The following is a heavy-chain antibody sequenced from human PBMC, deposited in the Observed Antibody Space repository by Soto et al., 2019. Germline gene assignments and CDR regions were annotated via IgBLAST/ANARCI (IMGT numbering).Heavy chain of an antibody. V-gene: IGHV4-59*08. Sequence: SETLPLTCTVSGGSFSGSYWNWIRQSPGKGPEWIGYIFYTGNTNYNPSLKSRVTISSDTSKNQLSLRLSSVTATDTAVYYCARQKTVVGTGDAFDTWGQGTMVTVSS. CDR3: ARQKTVVGTGDAFDT. D-gene: IGHD6-19*01. CDR1: GGSFSGSY. CDR2: IFYTGNT. J-gene: IGHJ3*02.